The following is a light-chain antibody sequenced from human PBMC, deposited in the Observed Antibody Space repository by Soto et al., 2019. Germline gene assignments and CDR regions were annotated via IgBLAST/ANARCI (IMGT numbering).Light chain of an antibody. CDR3: SAWDASLNGYV. J-gene: IGLJ1*01. CDR2: SNY. CDR1: SSKIGSKT. V-gene: IGLV1-44*01. Sequence: QRVLTQPASGSGTPVEGVTIFCYGSSSKIGSKTVNWYQQLPGTAPKLLIYSNYQRPSGVPDRFSGSKSGTSASLAISGLQSEDEADYYCSAWDASLNGYVFGTGTKVTVL.